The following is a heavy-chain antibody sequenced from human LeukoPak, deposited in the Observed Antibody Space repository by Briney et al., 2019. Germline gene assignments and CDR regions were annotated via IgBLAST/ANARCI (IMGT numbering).Heavy chain of an antibody. J-gene: IGHJ3*02. CDR2: INHSGST. D-gene: IGHD2-15*01. Sequence: SETLSLTCAVYGGSFSGYYWSWIRQPPGKGLEWIGEINHSGSTNYNASLKSRVTISVDTSKNQFSLKLSSVTAADTAVYYCAREEDCSGGICYLGDAFDIWGQGAMVTVSS. CDR1: GGSFSGYY. V-gene: IGHV4-34*01. CDR3: AREEDCSGGICYLGDAFDI.